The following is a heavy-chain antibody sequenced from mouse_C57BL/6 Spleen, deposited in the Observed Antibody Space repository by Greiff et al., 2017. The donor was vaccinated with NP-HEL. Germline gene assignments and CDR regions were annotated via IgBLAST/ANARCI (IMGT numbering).Heavy chain of an antibody. Sequence: QVQLQQSGPELVKPGASVKISCKASGYAFSSSWMNWVKQRPGKGLEWIGRIYPGDGDTNYNGKFKGKATLTADKSSSTAYMQLSSLTSEDSAVYFCAEGGDSSGYPYYFDYWGQGTTLTVSS. CDR2: IYPGDGDT. J-gene: IGHJ2*01. V-gene: IGHV1-82*01. CDR1: GYAFSSSW. D-gene: IGHD3-2*02. CDR3: AEGGDSSGYPYYFDY.